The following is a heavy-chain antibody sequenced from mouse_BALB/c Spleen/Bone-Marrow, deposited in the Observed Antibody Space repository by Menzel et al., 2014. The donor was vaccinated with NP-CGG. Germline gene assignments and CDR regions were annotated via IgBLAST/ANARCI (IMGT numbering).Heavy chain of an antibody. Sequence: VKLVESGPGLVSPSQSLSITCTVSGFSLTGYGLNWVRQPPGKGLEWLGMIWGDGSTDYNSALKSRLSISKDNSKSQVFLKMNSLQTDDTARYYCARDLGGYATDYWGQGTSVTVSS. D-gene: IGHD4-1*01. CDR3: ARDLGGYATDY. J-gene: IGHJ4*01. CDR2: IWGDGST. V-gene: IGHV2-6-7*01. CDR1: GFSLTGYG.